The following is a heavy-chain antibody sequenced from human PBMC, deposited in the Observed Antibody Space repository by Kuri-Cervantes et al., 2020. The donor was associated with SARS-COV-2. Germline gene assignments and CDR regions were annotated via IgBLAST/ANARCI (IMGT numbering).Heavy chain of an antibody. Sequence: GGSLRLSCAASGFTFSSYWMSWVRQAPGKGLEWVANIKQDGSEKYYVDSVKGRFTISRDNSKNSLYLQMNSLRAEDTALYYCAKDIGLGMGIDYWGQGTLVTVSS. CDR1: GFTFSSYW. CDR2: IKQDGSEK. D-gene: IGHD7-27*01. V-gene: IGHV3-7*03. J-gene: IGHJ4*02. CDR3: AKDIGLGMGIDY.